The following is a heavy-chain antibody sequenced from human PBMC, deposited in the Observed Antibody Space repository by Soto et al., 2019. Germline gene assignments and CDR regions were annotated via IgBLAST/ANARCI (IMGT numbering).Heavy chain of an antibody. V-gene: IGHV4-28*01. D-gene: IGHD4-17*01. CDR3: ARKNGVLDAFDI. Sequence: QVQLQESGPGLVKPSDTLSLTCAVSDYSISSSNWWGWIRQPPGKGLEWIGYIYYSGSTYYNPSLKSRVXXXVXXSKNQFSLKLSSVTAVDTAVYYCARKNGVLDAFDIWGQGTMVTVSS. J-gene: IGHJ3*02. CDR2: IYYSGST. CDR1: DYSISSSNW.